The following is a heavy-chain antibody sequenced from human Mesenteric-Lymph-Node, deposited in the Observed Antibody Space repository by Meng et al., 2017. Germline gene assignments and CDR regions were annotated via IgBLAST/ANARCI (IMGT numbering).Heavy chain of an antibody. CDR1: GYTFTSYA. CDR3: ARDVVVPAALTVRIDY. CDR2: INGGNGKT. D-gene: IGHD2-2*01. J-gene: IGHJ4*02. Sequence: VQVGQAGAEVKKPGALLKVSCKASGYTFTSYAIHWVRQAPGQRLEWMGWINGGNGKTKYSQKFQGRVTITRDTSASTAYMELSSLRSEDTAVYYCARDVVVPAALTVRIDYWGQGTLVTVSS. V-gene: IGHV1-3*01.